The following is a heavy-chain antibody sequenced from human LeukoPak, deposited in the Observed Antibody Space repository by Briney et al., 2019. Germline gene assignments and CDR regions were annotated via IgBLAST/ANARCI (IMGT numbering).Heavy chain of an antibody. CDR2: INPSGGST. Sequence: ASVKVSCKASGYTFTSYYIHWVRQAPGQGLEWMGIINPSGGSTSYAQKFQGRVTMTRDTSTSTVYMELSSLRSEDTAVYYCARGYYDSSGYSIWFDPWGQGTLVTVSS. CDR1: GYTFTSYY. D-gene: IGHD3-22*01. V-gene: IGHV1-46*01. CDR3: ARGYYDSSGYSIWFDP. J-gene: IGHJ5*02.